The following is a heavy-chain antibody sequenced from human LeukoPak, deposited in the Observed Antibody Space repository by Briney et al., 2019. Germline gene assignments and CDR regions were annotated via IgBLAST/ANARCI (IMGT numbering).Heavy chain of an antibody. Sequence: SETLSLTCAVYGGSFSGYYWSWIRQPPGKGLEWIGEINHRGSTHYNPSLKSRVTISVDTSKNQFFLKLSSVTAADTAVYYCAREVISRGSSYYYMDVWGKGTTVTISS. D-gene: IGHD3-10*01. V-gene: IGHV4-34*01. J-gene: IGHJ6*03. CDR1: GGSFSGYY. CDR3: AREVISRGSSYYYMDV. CDR2: INHRGST.